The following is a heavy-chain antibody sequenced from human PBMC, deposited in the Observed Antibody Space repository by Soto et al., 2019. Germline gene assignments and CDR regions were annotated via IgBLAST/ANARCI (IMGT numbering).Heavy chain of an antibody. CDR3: ASEPVVVAATPRRDYYYGMDV. CDR1: GFTFSSYA. D-gene: IGHD2-15*01. J-gene: IGHJ6*02. CDR2: ISYDGSNR. V-gene: IGHV3-30-3*01. Sequence: GGSLRLSCAASGFTFSSYAMHWVRQAPGKGLEWVAVISYDGSNRYYADSVKGRFTISRDNSKNTLYLQMNSLRAEDTAVYYCASEPVVVAATPRRDYYYGMDVWGQGTTVTVSS.